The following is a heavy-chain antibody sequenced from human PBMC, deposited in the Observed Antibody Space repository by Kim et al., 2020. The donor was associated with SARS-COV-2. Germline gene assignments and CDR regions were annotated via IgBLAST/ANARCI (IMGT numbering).Heavy chain of an antibody. CDR3: AKFREVGIQDFDH. CDR2: ISGNSKTT. CDR1: GFVFSTFG. Sequence: GGSLRLSCAASGFVFSTFGMNWVRQAPGKGLEWVSLISGNSKTTSYADSVKGRFTISRDNSKNTLYLQMNGLKVEDTAVYYCAKFREVGIQDFDHWGQGALVTVSS. V-gene: IGHV3-23*01. J-gene: IGHJ4*02.